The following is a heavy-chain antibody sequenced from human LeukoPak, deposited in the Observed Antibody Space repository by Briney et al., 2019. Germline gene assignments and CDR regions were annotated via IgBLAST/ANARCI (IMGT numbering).Heavy chain of an antibody. Sequence: SETLSLTCTVSGGSTSSDYWSWIRQSPGKGLEWVGYVYNSGDTGKNPSLKSRVTILLDTSKNQCSLKLTSVSAADTAVYYCARLKLGAYFDLWGRGILVTVSS. V-gene: IGHV4-59*08. CDR3: ARLKLGAYFDL. D-gene: IGHD3-16*01. J-gene: IGHJ2*01. CDR1: GGSTSSDY. CDR2: VYNSGDT.